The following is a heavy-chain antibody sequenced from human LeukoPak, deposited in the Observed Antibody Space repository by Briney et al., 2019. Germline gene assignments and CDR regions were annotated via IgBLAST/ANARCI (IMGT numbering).Heavy chain of an antibody. CDR2: ISYDGSNK. D-gene: IGHD6-6*01. CDR1: GFTFSSYA. J-gene: IGHJ4*02. V-gene: IGHV3-30*04. Sequence: PGGSLRLSCAASGFTFSSYAMHWVRQAPGKGLEWVAVISYDGSNKYYADSVKGRFTISRDNSKNTLYLQMNSLRAEDTAVYYCARDRSLQTFSLSHPFGYWGQGTLVTVSS. CDR3: ARDRSLQTFSLSHPFGY.